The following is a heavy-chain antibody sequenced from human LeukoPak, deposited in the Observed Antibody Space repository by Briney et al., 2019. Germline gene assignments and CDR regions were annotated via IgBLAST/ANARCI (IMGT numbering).Heavy chain of an antibody. D-gene: IGHD3-10*01. J-gene: IGHJ6*03. CDR1: GGSISSGGYY. CDR3: ATTLRGRGGYYYYMDV. CDR2: IYYSGST. Sequence: SETLSLTCTVSGGSISSGGYYWSWIRQHPGKGLEWIGYIYYSGSTYYNPSLKSRVTISVDTSKNQFSLKLSSVTAADTAVYYCATTLRGRGGYYYYMDVWGKGTTVTVSS. V-gene: IGHV4-31*03.